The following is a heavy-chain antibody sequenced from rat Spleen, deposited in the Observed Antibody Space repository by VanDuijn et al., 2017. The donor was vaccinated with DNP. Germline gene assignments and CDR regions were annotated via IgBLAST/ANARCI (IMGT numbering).Heavy chain of an antibody. J-gene: IGHJ2*01. CDR1: GFTFSDYA. D-gene: IGHD1-7*01. Sequence: EVQLVESGGGLVQPGRSLKLSCAASGFTFSDYAMAWVRQAPKKGLEWVATIIYDGSSTYYRDSVKGRFTISRDNAKSTLYLQMDSLRSEDTATYYCTRDGPPYYGVPFDYWGQGVMVTVSA. CDR2: IIYDGSST. V-gene: IGHV5-17*01. CDR3: TRDGPPYYGVPFDY.